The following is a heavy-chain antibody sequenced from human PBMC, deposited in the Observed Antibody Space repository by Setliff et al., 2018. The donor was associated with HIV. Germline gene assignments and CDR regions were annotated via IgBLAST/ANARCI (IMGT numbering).Heavy chain of an antibody. Sequence: PSETLSLTCAVYGGPSTDHYWNWIRQSPGMGLEWIAEIHHTGYINYNPSLKSRVTISVDRSKNQFSLKLSSVTAADTAVYYCARSEGYFDLWGRGTLVTVSS. V-gene: IGHV4-34*01. CDR1: GGPSTDHY. J-gene: IGHJ2*01. CDR3: ARSEGYFDL. CDR2: IHHTGYI.